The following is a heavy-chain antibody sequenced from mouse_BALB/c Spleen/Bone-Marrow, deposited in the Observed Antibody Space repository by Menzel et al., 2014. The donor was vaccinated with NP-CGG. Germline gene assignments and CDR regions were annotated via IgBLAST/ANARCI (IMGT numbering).Heavy chain of an antibody. CDR3: ARDWYFDV. CDR1: GYTFTSYW. V-gene: IGHV1-7*01. Sequence: QVQIQQSGAELAKPGASVKMSCKASGYTFTSYWMHWVKQRPGQGLEWIGYINPSTGYTEYNQKFKDKATLTADKSSSTAYMQLSSLTSEDPAVYYCARDWYFDVWGAGTTVTVSS. J-gene: IGHJ1*01. CDR2: INPSTGYT.